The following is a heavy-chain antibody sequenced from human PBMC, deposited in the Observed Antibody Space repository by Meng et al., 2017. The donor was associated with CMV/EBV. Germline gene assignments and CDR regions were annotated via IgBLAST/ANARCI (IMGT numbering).Heavy chain of an antibody. CDR3: ARPGAYGYGRLRWFDP. CDR2: IYSDGGT. CDR1: SFTAXXXS. V-gene: IGHV3-66*04. Sequence: VEXXRGLXPPGGSLRLXXNAFSFTAXXXSMRWVRQAPGKGREGVSLIYSDGGTYYADSVKGRFTISRDNSKNTVYLQMNSLRAEDTAVYYCARPGAYGYGRLRWFDPWGQGTLVTVSS. D-gene: IGHD5-18*01. J-gene: IGHJ5*02.